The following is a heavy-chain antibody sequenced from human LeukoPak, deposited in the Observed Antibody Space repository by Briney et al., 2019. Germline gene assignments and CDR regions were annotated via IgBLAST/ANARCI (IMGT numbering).Heavy chain of an antibody. Sequence: GGSLRLSCAVSGFTFSSYAMSWVRQAPGQGLDWVSAISGSGGSTYYADSVKGRFTISRDNSKNTLYLQMNSLRAEDTAVYYCAKPPPRYGITTVTTGDGSWGQGTLVTVSS. CDR2: ISGSGGST. D-gene: IGHD4-17*01. J-gene: IGHJ4*02. CDR1: GFTFSSYA. CDR3: AKPPPRYGITTVTTGDGS. V-gene: IGHV3-23*01.